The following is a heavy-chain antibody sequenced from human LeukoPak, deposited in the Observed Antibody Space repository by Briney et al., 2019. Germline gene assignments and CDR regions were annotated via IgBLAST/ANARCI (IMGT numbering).Heavy chain of an antibody. D-gene: IGHD6-6*01. J-gene: IGHJ4*02. V-gene: IGHV3-48*01. CDR3: AREYSSSSGRSFDY. CDR2: ISSSSTNM. Sequence: TGGSLRLSCAASGFTFSTYSMNWVRQAPGKGLQWVSYISSSSTNMYYADSVKGRSTISRDNAKNSLYLQMNSLRAEDTAVYYCAREYSSSSGRSFDYWGQGTLVTVSS. CDR1: GFTFSTYS.